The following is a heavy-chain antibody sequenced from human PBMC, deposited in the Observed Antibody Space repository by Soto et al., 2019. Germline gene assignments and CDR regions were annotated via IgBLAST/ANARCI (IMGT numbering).Heavy chain of an antibody. V-gene: IGHV4-59*01. J-gene: IGHJ6*02. Sequence: SETLSLTCNVFGGSIRSYYWSWVRRPPGKGLEWIGYVYNSGSTTYSPSFKSRVTISADTSRNQFSLKLTSVTAADTAVYYCARDLWGYCGTDCYPLDVWGQGTTVS. CDR2: VYNSGST. D-gene: IGHD2-21*02. CDR1: GGSIRSYY. CDR3: ARDLWGYCGTDCYPLDV.